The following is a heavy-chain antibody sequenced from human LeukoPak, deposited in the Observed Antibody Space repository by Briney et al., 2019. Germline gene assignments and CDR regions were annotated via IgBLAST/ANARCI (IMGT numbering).Heavy chain of an antibody. CDR2: LSYDGSSK. CDR3: AKDKSIAVAGTSDYFDY. V-gene: IGHV3-30*18. CDR1: GFTFSGFG. D-gene: IGHD6-19*01. Sequence: GGSLRLSFEASGFTFSGFGMHWVRQAPGKGLEWVAVLSYDGSSKYYADSVKGRFTISRDNSKNTLFMQMNSLRAEDTAVYYCAKDKSIAVAGTSDYFDYWGQGTLVTVSS. J-gene: IGHJ4*02.